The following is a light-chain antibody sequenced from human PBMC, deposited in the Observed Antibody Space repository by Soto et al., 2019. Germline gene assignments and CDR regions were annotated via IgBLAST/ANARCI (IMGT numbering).Light chain of an antibody. CDR3: SSYTSISNYV. V-gene: IGLV2-14*01. Sequence: QSALTQPASVSGSPGQSITISCTGTSSDVGGYNYVSWYQQHPGKAPKLMIYDVSNRPSGVSNRFSGSKSGNTASLTISGLQDDDEDDYYCSSYTSISNYVFGTGTKLTVL. CDR1: SSDVGGYNY. CDR2: DVS. J-gene: IGLJ1*01.